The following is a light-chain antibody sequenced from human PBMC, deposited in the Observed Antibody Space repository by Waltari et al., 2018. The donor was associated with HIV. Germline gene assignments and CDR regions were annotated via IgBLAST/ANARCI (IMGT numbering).Light chain of an antibody. CDR1: NIGSKS. CDR3: QVWDSSSDAYV. Sequence: SYVLAQPPSVSVAPGKTARITCGGNNIGSKSVHWYQQKPGQAPVVVIYYDSDRPSGIPEAFSCSNSGKTATLTIRRVEGGDEADYYCQVWDSSSDAYVFGTGTKVTVL. J-gene: IGLJ1*01. V-gene: IGLV3-21*04. CDR2: YDS.